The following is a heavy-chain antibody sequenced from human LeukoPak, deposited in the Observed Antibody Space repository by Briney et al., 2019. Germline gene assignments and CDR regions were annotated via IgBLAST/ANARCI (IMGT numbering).Heavy chain of an antibody. CDR3: AREGVPAAIIDY. V-gene: IGHV3-30*03. J-gene: IGHJ4*02. CDR1: GFTFSSYS. D-gene: IGHD2-2*01. CDR2: ISYDGSNK. Sequence: GGSLRLSCAASGFTFSSYSMNWVRQAPGKGLEWVAVISYDGSNKYYADSVKGRFTISRDNSKNTLYLQMNSLRAEDTAVYYCAREGVPAAIIDYWGQGTLVTVSS.